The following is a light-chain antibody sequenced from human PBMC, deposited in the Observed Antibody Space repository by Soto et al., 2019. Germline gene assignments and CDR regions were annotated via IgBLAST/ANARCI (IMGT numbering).Light chain of an antibody. CDR3: QTWGTGINYV. J-gene: IGLJ1*01. CDR2: LNSDGSH. V-gene: IGLV4-69*01. CDR1: SGHSSYA. Sequence: QLVLTQSPSASASVGASVKLTCTLSSGHSSYAIAWHQQQPEKGPRYLMRLNSDGSHGKGDGIPDRFSGSSSGAERYHTIASLQSEDEADYYSQTWGTGINYVVGTGTKATVL.